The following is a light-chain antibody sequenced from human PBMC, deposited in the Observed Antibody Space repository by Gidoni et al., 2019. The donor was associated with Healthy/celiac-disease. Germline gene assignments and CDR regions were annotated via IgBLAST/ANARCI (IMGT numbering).Light chain of an antibody. J-gene: IGKJ1*01. Sequence: EMTQSPSTLSASVGDRVTITCRASQSISSYLNWYQQKPGKAPKLLIYAASSLQSGVPSRFSGSGSGTDFTLTISSLQPEDFATYYCQQSYSTPQTFGQGTKVEIK. CDR3: QQSYSTPQT. CDR1: QSISSY. CDR2: AAS. V-gene: IGKV1-39*01.